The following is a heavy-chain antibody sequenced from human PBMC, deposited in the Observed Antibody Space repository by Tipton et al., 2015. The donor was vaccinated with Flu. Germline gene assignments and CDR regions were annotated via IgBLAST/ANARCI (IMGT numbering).Heavy chain of an antibody. D-gene: IGHD1-26*01. J-gene: IGHJ4*02. CDR2: VSGGGDST. V-gene: IGHV3-23*01. CDR3: AKESKIVGRSNFDY. Sequence: SLRLSCAASGFTFSSYAMSWVRQAPGKGLEWVSAVSGGGDSTYYVDSAKGRFTISRDNSMNTLYLQMNSLRAEDTAVYYCAKESKIVGRSNFDYWGQGTLVTVSS. CDR1: GFTFSSYA.